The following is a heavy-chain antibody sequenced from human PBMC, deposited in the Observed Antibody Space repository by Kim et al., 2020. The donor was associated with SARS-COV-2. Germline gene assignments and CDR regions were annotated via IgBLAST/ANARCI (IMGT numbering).Heavy chain of an antibody. J-gene: IGHJ4*02. CDR1: GASMTGYY. CDR3: ARDPESWLQDGGYFDY. CDR2: IFSSGAT. D-gene: IGHD5-12*01. Sequence: SETLSLTCTVSGASMTGYYWSWIRQPPGKGLEWIGNIFSSGATIYNPALKSRVTMSVDTSNNHFSLTLNSLTPADTAVYYCARDPESWLQDGGYFDYWGQGTQVTVSA. V-gene: IGHV4-59*01.